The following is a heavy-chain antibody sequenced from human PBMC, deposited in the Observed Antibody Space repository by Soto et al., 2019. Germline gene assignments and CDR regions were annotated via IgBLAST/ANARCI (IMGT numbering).Heavy chain of an antibody. CDR2: IDPKSGGT. CDR1: GPTLIAYY. CDR3: SRVSVHFPE. J-gene: IGHJ4*02. V-gene: IGHV1-2*02. Sequence: QLVQSGAEVKKPGASVKVSCKTSGPTLIAYYIHWVRQDPGQGLEWMGWIDPKSGGTTYEQKFLGRVTMTRDASINTAFMELNRLTSDVTAVYYCSRVSVHFPEWGQGTLLTVSS.